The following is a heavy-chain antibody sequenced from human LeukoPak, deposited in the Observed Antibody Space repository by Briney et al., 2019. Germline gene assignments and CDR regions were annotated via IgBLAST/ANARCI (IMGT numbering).Heavy chain of an antibody. Sequence: GRSLRLSCAASGFTFSSYGMHWVRQAPGKGLEWVAVISYDGSNKYYADSVKGRFTISRDNSKNTLYLQMNSLRAEDTAVYYCAKGGHGYVDYWGQGTLVTVSS. J-gene: IGHJ4*02. CDR1: GFTFSSYG. CDR2: ISYDGSNK. CDR3: AKGGHGYVDY. D-gene: IGHD1-26*01. V-gene: IGHV3-30*18.